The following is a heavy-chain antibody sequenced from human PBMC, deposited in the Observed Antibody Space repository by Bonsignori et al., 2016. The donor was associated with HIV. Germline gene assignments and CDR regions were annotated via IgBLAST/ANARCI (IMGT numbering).Heavy chain of an antibody. CDR3: ARESGGGYSFDYYMDV. CDR2: IYSGGST. V-gene: IGHV3-66*01. D-gene: IGHD5-18*01. Sequence: VRQAPGKGLEWVSVIYSGGSTYYADSVKGRFTISRDNSKNTLYLQINSLRAEDTAVYYCARESGGGYSFDYYMDVWGKGTTVTVSS. J-gene: IGHJ6*03.